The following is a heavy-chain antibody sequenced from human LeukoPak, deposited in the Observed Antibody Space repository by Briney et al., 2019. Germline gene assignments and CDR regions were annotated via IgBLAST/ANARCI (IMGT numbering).Heavy chain of an antibody. D-gene: IGHD3-22*01. V-gene: IGHV1-2*02. CDR1: GYTFTGYY. CDR2: INPNSGGT. Sequence: ASVKVSCKASGYTFTGYYMHWVRQAPGQGLEWMGWINPNSGGTNYAQKFQGRVTMTRDTSISTAYMELSRLRSDDTAVYYCARVRGYYDSSGPGDYWGQGTLVTVSS. J-gene: IGHJ4*02. CDR3: ARVRGYYDSSGPGDY.